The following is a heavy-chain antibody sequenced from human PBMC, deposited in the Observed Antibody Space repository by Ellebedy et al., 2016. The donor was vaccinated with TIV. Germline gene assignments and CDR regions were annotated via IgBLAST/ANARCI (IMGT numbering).Heavy chain of an antibody. CDR2: ISDSGNSI. CDR3: AREGDTAMVHGLDV. D-gene: IGHD5-18*01. Sequence: GESLKISCAASGFTFSHYYMNWIRQAPGKGLEWLSYISDSGNSILYADSVKGRFTISRDNAKNSVYLQMNSLRAGDTAVYYCAREGDTAMVHGLDVWGQGTAVTVSS. V-gene: IGHV3-11*01. CDR1: GFTFSHYY. J-gene: IGHJ6*02.